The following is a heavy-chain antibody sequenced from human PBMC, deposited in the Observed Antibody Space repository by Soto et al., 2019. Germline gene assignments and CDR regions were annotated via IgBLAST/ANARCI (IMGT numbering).Heavy chain of an antibody. CDR2: INPNSGET. J-gene: IGHJ6*02. CDR1: GYSFSGYY. CDR3: AKIPLKASYGAAKYYYYGMDV. D-gene: IGHD5-18*01. Sequence: ASVKVSCKASGYSFSGYYIHWVRQAPGQGLEWMGWINPNSGETDYAQKFPGRFTISRDNSKNTLYLQMNSLRAEDTAVYYCAKIPLKASYGAAKYYYYGMDVWGQGTTVTVSS. V-gene: IGHV1-2*02.